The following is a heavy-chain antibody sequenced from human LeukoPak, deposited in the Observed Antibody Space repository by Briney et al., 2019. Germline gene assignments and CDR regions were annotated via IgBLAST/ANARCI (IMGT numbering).Heavy chain of an antibody. D-gene: IGHD3-10*01. CDR2: ISSSSSYI. V-gene: IGHV3-21*01. CDR1: GFTFSSYS. Sequence: PGGSLRLSCAASGFTFSSYSMNWVRQAPGKGLEWVSSISSSSSYIYYADSVKGRFTISRDNAKNSLYLQMNSLRAEDTAVYYCARVGTTTNVLLWFGEFNWFDPWGQGTLVTVSS. J-gene: IGHJ5*02. CDR3: ARVGTTTNVLLWFGEFNWFDP.